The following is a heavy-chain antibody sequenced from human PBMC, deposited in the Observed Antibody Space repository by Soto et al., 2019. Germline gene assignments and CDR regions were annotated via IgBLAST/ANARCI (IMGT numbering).Heavy chain of an antibody. V-gene: IGHV4-34*01. J-gene: IGHJ6*02. D-gene: IGHD3-10*01. CDR1: GGSFSGYH. CDR2: INHSGST. Sequence: SSETLSLTCAVYGGSFSGYHWSWIRQPPGKGLEWIGEINHSGSTNYNPSLKSRVTISVDTSKNQFSLKLSSVTAADTAVYYCARGQWWFGELSESYYYYGMDVWGQGTTVTV. CDR3: ARGQWWFGELSESYYYYGMDV.